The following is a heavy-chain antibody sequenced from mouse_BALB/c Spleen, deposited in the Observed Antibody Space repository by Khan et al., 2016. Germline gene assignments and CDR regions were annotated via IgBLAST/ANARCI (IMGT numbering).Heavy chain of an antibody. V-gene: IGHV14-1*02. CDR1: GFNIKDYY. J-gene: IGHJ3*01. Sequence: VQLKESGAELVRPGALVKLSCKASGFNIKDYYMHWVKQRPEQGLEWIGWIDPENGNTIYDPTFQGKASITADTSSNTAYLQLSSLTAEDTAVYYCALDGSWFAYWGQGTLVTVSA. CDR2: IDPENGNT. CDR3: ALDGSWFAY. D-gene: IGHD2-3*01.